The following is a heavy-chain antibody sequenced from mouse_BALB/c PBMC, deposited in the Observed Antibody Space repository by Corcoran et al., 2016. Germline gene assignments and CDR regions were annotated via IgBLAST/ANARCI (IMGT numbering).Heavy chain of an antibody. CDR1: GYTFTDYN. V-gene: IGHV1-18*01. Sequence: EVLLQQSRPELVKPGASVKIPCKASGYTFTDYNMDWVKQSHGKSLEWIGDINPNNGGTIYNQKFKGKATLTVDKTSSTAYMELRSLTSEDTAVYYCARRDYFGSSPSDYWGQGTTLTVSS. CDR2: INPNNGGT. J-gene: IGHJ2*01. CDR3: ARRDYFGSSPSDY. D-gene: IGHD1-1*01.